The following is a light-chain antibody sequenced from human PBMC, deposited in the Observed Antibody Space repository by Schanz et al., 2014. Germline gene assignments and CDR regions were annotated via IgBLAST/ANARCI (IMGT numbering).Light chain of an antibody. Sequence: EIVMTQSPATLSVSPGERATLSCRASQSVSSNLAWYQQKPGQAPRLLIYGASTRATGSPARFSGSGSGTEFTLTISSLQPEDLATYYCQQSKSFPLTFGGGTKVEMK. J-gene: IGKJ4*01. CDR2: GAS. V-gene: IGKV3-15*01. CDR3: QQSKSFPLT. CDR1: QSVSSN.